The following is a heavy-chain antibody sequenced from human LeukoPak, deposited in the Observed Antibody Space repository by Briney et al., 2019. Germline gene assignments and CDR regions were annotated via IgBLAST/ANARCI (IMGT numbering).Heavy chain of an antibody. J-gene: IGHJ4*02. CDR3: ASRREMATITI. CDR2: MYYSGSP. D-gene: IGHD5-24*01. Sequence: SETLSLTCTVSGGSISSYYWSWIRQPPGKGLEWIGYMYYSGSPNYNPSLKSRVTISVDTSKNQFSLKLSSVTAADTAVYYCASRREMATITIWGQGNLVTVSS. CDR1: GGSISSYY. V-gene: IGHV4-59*12.